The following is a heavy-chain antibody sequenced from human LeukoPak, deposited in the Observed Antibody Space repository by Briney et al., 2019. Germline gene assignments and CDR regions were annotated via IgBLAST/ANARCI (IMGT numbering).Heavy chain of an antibody. V-gene: IGHV4-34*01. CDR1: GGSFSGYY. Sequence: SETLSLTCAVYGGSFSGYYWSWIRQLPGKGLEWIGEINHSGSTNYNPSLKSRVTISVDTSKNQFSLKLSSVTAADTAVYYCARGYYGSGPLAYYYMDVWGKGTTVTVSS. D-gene: IGHD3-10*01. CDR3: ARGYYGSGPLAYYYMDV. CDR2: INHSGST. J-gene: IGHJ6*03.